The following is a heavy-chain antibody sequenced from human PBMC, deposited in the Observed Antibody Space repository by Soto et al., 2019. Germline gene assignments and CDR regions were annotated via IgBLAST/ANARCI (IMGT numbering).Heavy chain of an antibody. J-gene: IGHJ4*02. D-gene: IGHD2-15*01. CDR3: AIGLIVVRPLFTDY. CDR2: IYYSGST. V-gene: IGHV4-39*01. Sequence: QLQLQESGPGLVKPSETLSLTCTVSGGSISSSSYYWGWIRQPPGKGLEWIGSIYYSGSTYYIPSLKSRVTIAVDTFKSQFSVKLCSVTAANTAVYYCAIGLIVVRPLFTDYWGQGTLVTVSS. CDR1: GGSISSSSYY.